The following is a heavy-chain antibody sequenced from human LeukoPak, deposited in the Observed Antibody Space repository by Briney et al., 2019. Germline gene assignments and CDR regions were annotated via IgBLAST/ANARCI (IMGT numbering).Heavy chain of an antibody. CDR1: GFTFSNYW. CDR2: IKQDGSEK. D-gene: IGHD6-13*01. Sequence: GGSLRLSCAASGFTFSNYWMSWVRQAPGKGLEWVANIKQDGSEKDYVDYVKGRFTISRDNAKNSLFLQMNSLRAEDTAVYYCARDGSSWFSPSYWGQGTLVTVSA. V-gene: IGHV3-7*01. J-gene: IGHJ4*02. CDR3: ARDGSSWFSPSY.